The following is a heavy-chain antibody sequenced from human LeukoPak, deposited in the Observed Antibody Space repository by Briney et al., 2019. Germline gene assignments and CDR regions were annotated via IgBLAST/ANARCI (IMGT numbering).Heavy chain of an antibody. V-gene: IGHV4-39*07. J-gene: IGHJ4*02. CDR2: IYYSGST. D-gene: IGHD3-16*02. CDR3: GRGVGSRYTEY. Sequence: RSETLSLTCTVSGYSISSSSYYWGWIRQPPGKGLEWIGSIYYSGSTYYNPSLKSRVTISVDTSKNQFSLKLSSVTAADTGVYYCGRGVGSRYTEYWGQGALVTVSS. CDR1: GYSISSSSYY.